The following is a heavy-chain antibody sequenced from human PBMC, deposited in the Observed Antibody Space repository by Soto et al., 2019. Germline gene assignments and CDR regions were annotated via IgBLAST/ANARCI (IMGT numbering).Heavy chain of an antibody. V-gene: IGHV3-74*01. D-gene: IGHD3-10*01. CDR3: LGGETNYFDF. Sequence: EVQLVESGGGLVQPGGSLILSCAGSGLTLSRYWMHWVRQGPGKGLVWVSRINSDGGTTTYADSVKGRFTISRDNAKNTVDLQMNRLRAEDTAVYYCLGGETNYFDFWGQGTLVTVSS. J-gene: IGHJ4*02. CDR1: GLTLSRYW. CDR2: INSDGGTT.